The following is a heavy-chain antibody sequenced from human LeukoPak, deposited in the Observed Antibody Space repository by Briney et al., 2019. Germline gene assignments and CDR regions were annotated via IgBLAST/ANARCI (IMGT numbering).Heavy chain of an antibody. CDR3: AKDMSQMPYDILTGYSNDVFDI. CDR2: ISGDGGST. CDR1: GFTFDDYA. D-gene: IGHD3-9*01. V-gene: IGHV3-43*02. Sequence: PGGSLRLSCAASGFTFDDYAMHWVRQAPGKGLEWVSLISGDGGSTYYADSVKGRFTISRDNSKSSLYLQMNSLRTEDTALYYCAKDMSQMPYDILTGYSNDVFDIWGQGTMITVSP. J-gene: IGHJ3*02.